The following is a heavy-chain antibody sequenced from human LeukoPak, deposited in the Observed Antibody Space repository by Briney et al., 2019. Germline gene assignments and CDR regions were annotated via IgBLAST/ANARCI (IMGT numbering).Heavy chain of an antibody. D-gene: IGHD2-2*01. Sequence: SETLSLTCTVSGGSISSSSYYWGWIRQPPGKGLEWIGSIYYSGSTYYNPSLKSRVTISVDTSKNQFSLKLSSVTAADTAVYYCARDDADAFDIWGQGTMVTVSS. CDR3: ARDDADAFDI. CDR1: GGSISSSSYY. V-gene: IGHV4-39*07. J-gene: IGHJ3*02. CDR2: IYYSGST.